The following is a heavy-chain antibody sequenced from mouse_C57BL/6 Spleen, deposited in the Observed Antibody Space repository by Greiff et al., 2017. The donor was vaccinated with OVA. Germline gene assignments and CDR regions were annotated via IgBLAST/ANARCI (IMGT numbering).Heavy chain of an antibody. V-gene: IGHV2-6-1*01. J-gene: IGHJ4*01. Sequence: VKLQESGPGLVAPSQSLSITCTVSGFSLTSYGVHWVRQPPGKGLEWLVVIWSDGSTTYNSALKSRLSISKDNSKSQVFLKMNSLQTDDTAMYYCARQTYDGSSYLYAMDYWGQGTSVTVSS. CDR2: IWSDGST. CDR1: GFSLTSYG. D-gene: IGHD1-1*01. CDR3: ARQTYDGSSYLYAMDY.